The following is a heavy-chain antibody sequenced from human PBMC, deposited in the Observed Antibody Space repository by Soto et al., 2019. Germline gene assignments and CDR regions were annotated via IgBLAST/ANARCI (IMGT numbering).Heavy chain of an antibody. CDR1: GGSISSGDYY. J-gene: IGHJ4*02. D-gene: IGHD1-7*01. CDR2: IYYSGST. V-gene: IGHV4-30-4*01. CDR3: ARVDITGTTLHY. Sequence: LSLTCTVSGGSISSGDYYWSWIRQPPGKGLEWIGYIYYSGSTYYNPSLKSRVTISVDTSKNQFSLKLSSVTAADTAVYYCARVDITGTTLHYWGQGTLVTVSS.